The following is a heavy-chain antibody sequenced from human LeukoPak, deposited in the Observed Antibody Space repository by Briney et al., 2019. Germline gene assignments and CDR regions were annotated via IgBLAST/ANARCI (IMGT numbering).Heavy chain of an antibody. CDR2: INSDGDIT. V-gene: IGHV3-74*01. Sequence: GGSLRLSCAASGFTFSSYWMHWVRQAPGKGLVWVSRINSDGDITSYADSVEGRFTISRDNAKNTLYLQMNSLRTEDTAVYYCASTVTGTSTVLGFWGQGTLVTVSS. J-gene: IGHJ4*02. D-gene: IGHD6-19*01. CDR3: ASTVTGTSTVLGF. CDR1: GFTFSSYW.